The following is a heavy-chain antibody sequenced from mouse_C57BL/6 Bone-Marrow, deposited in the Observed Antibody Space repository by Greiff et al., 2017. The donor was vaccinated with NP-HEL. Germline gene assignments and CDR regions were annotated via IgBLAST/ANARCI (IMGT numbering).Heavy chain of an antibody. CDR1: GFTFSNYW. J-gene: IGHJ1*03. Sequence: EVKLVESGGGLVQPGGSMKLSCVASGFTFSNYWMNWVRQSPEKGLEWVAQIRSKSDNNATHYAESVKGRFTISRDDSKSSVYLQMNNLRAEDTGIYYCTGFYYGSCYPYWYFDVWGTGTTVTVSS. CDR3: TGFYYGSCYPYWYFDV. V-gene: IGHV6-3*01. CDR2: IRSKSDNNAT. D-gene: IGHD1-1*01.